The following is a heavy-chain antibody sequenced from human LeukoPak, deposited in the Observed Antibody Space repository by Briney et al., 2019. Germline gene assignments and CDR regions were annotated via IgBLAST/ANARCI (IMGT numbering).Heavy chain of an antibody. Sequence: ASVTVSCKASGYTFTSYGISWVRQAPGQGLEWMGWISAYNGNTKYAQKIPGRVTMSTDTSTSSADMGLRSLRSNDMAVYYCARDVGRRILPDYWGQGTLVTVSS. D-gene: IGHD2-15*01. CDR2: ISAYNGNT. CDR1: GYTFTSYG. CDR3: ARDVGRRILPDY. V-gene: IGHV1-18*03. J-gene: IGHJ4*02.